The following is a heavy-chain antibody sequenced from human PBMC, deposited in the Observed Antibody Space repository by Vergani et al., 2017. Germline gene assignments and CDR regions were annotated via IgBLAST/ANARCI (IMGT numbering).Heavy chain of an antibody. CDR3: ARDEMATIWASGSPPNHTYYYYYYGMDV. Sequence: QVQLQESGPGLVKPSQTLSLTCTVSGGSISSGGYYWSWIRQHPGKGLEWIGYIYYSGSTYYNPSLKSRVTISVDTSKNQFSLKLSSVTAADTAVYYCARDEMATIWASGSPPNHTYYYYYYGMDVWGQGTTVTVSS. D-gene: IGHD5-24*01. J-gene: IGHJ6*02. CDR2: IYYSGST. CDR1: GGSISSGGYY. V-gene: IGHV4-31*03.